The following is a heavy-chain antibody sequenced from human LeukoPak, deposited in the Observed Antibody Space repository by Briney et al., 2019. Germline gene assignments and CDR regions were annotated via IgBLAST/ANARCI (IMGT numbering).Heavy chain of an antibody. D-gene: IGHD3-22*01. V-gene: IGHV1-2*02. CDR3: ARGFTITMIPASNFDY. CDR2: INPNSGGT. Sequence: ASVKVSCKASGYTFTGYYMHWVRQAPGQGLEWMGWINPNSGGTNYAQKSQGRVTMTRDTSISTAYMELSRLRSDDTAVYYCARGFTITMIPASNFDYWGQGTLVTVSS. CDR1: GYTFTGYY. J-gene: IGHJ4*02.